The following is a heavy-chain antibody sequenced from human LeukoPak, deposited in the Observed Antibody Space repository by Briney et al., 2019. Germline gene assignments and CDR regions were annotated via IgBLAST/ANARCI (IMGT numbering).Heavy chain of an antibody. CDR1: GFTFSSYA. J-gene: IGHJ4*02. CDR2: IRGSGDTT. Sequence: GGSLRLSCAASGFTFSSYAMNWVRQAPGKGLEWVSGIRGSGDTTYYADSVKGRRFTISRDNSKNTLYLQMNSLRGDDTAVYYCARSYDSSGYYSFDCWGQGTLVTVSS. V-gene: IGHV3-23*01. D-gene: IGHD3-22*01. CDR3: ARSYDSSGYYSFDC.